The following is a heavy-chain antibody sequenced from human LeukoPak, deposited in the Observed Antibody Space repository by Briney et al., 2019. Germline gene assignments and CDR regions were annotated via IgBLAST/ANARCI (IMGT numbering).Heavy chain of an antibody. Sequence: GESLKISCKGSGYRFTNYWIGWVRQMPGKGLEWMGIIYPGDSETRYSPSLQGQVTISADKSISTAYLQWSSLKDSDTAMYYCARRRDLYSGSYYPFDYWGQGTLVTVSS. CDR3: ARRRDLYSGSYYPFDY. D-gene: IGHD1-26*01. CDR1: GYRFTNYW. CDR2: IYPGDSET. J-gene: IGHJ4*02. V-gene: IGHV5-51*01.